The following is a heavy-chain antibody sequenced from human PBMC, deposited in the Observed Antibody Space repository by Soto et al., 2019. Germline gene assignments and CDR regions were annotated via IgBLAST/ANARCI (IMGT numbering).Heavy chain of an antibody. Sequence: GESLKISYKGSGYSFTSYWIGWVRQMPGKGLEWMGIIYPGDSDTRYSPSFQGQVTISADKSISTAYLQWSSLKASDTAMYYCARSTQWPSHYYYMDVWGKGTTVTVSS. CDR3: ARSTQWPSHYYYMDV. V-gene: IGHV5-51*01. J-gene: IGHJ6*03. D-gene: IGHD6-19*01. CDR1: GYSFTSYW. CDR2: IYPGDSDT.